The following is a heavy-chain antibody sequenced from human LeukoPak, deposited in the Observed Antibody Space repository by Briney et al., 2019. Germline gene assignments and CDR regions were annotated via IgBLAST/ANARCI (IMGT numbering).Heavy chain of an antibody. D-gene: IGHD1-26*01. CDR3: ARASMHGNSGSYYVVTAFDI. V-gene: IGHV4-59*01. Sequence: SETLSLTCTVSGGSISSYYWSWIRQPPGKGLEWSGYIYYSGITTYNPSLKSRVTISVDTSKNQFSLQLSSVTAADTAGYYCARASMHGNSGSYYVVTAFDIWGQGTMVTVSS. CDR2: IYYSGIT. J-gene: IGHJ3*02. CDR1: GGSISSYY.